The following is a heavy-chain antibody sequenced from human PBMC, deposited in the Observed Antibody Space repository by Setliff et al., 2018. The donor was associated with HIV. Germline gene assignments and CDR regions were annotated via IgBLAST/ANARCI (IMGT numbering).Heavy chain of an antibody. CDR1: GGSISSGVYY. J-gene: IGHJ4*02. Sequence: NPSETLSLTCTVAGGSISSGVYYWSWIRQHPGKGLEWIGYIYYSGSTYDNPSLKSRLTMSVDPSKNQFSLRLNSVTAADTSVYYCARGTWIQLSAFALFDYWGQGTLVTVSS. V-gene: IGHV4-31*03. CDR2: IYYSGST. D-gene: IGHD5-18*01. CDR3: ARGTWIQLSAFALFDY.